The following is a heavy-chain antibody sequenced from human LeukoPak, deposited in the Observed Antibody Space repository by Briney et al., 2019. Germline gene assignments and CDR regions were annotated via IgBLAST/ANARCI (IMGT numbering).Heavy chain of an antibody. D-gene: IGHD2-15*01. J-gene: IGHJ6*03. CDR1: GGSFSGYY. V-gene: IGHV4-34*01. Sequence: PSETLSLTCAVYGGSFSGYYWSWIRQPPGKGLEWIGEINHSGSTNYNPSLKSRVTISVDTSRNQFSLKLTSVTAADTAVYFCARESRSVNYFYYMDVWGKGTTVTVSS. CDR2: INHSGST. CDR3: ARESRSVNYFYYMDV.